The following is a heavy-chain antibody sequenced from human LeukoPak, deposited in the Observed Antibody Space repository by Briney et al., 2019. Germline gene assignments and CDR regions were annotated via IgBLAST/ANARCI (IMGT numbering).Heavy chain of an antibody. CDR2: ISGSGGST. CDR1: GFTFSDYY. V-gene: IGHV3-23*01. Sequence: GGSLRLSCAASGFTFSDYYMSWIRQAPGKGLEWVSAISGSGGSTYYADSVKGRFTISRDNSKNTLYLQMNSLRAEDTAVYYCAKVESYYYYGMDVWGQGTTVTVSS. D-gene: IGHD3-3*01. CDR3: AKVESYYYYGMDV. J-gene: IGHJ6*02.